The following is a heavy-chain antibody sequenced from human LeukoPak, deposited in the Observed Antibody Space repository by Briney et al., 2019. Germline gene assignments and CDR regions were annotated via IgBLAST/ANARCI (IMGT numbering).Heavy chain of an antibody. J-gene: IGHJ4*02. D-gene: IGHD1-26*01. V-gene: IGHV4-4*02. CDR3: SSERGPFCPFGH. CDR2: VSLAGRT. CDR1: GGSNTTTNY. Sequence: SGTLSLTCGVSGGSNTTTNYCRRVRQPPGGGLEWIGEVSLAGRTRYNPSLKNRVNISIGESKNHLYLNLASVAAADPAASYCSSERGPFCPFGHWGQGTLVAVTS.